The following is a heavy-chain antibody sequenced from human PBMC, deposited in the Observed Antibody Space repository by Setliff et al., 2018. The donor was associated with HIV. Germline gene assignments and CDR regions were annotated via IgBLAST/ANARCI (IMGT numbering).Heavy chain of an antibody. D-gene: IGHD3-22*01. CDR1: GYNFTDYD. CDR2: ISAYNGNT. J-gene: IGHJ4*02. Sequence: GASVKVSCKASGYNFTDYDINWVRQATGQGLEWMGWISAYNGNTNYAQKLQGRVTMTTDTSTSTAYMELRSLRSDDTAVYYCARDLPGYYDSSGYWSGYFDYWGQGTLVTVSS. V-gene: IGHV1-18*01. CDR3: ARDLPGYYDSSGYWSGYFDY.